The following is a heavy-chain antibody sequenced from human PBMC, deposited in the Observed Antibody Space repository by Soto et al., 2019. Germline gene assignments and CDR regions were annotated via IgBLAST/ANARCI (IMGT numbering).Heavy chain of an antibody. CDR3: ARHLYHDSSGIYSPFDF. J-gene: IGHJ4*02. CDR2: IWPGNSDT. V-gene: IGHV5-51*01. D-gene: IGHD3-22*01. CDR1: GYSLTTYW. Sequence: PGESLKISCKGSGYSLTTYWIGWARQMPGKGLEWMGIIWPGNSDTRYSPTFPGHVTISADKSISTAYLQWRSLEASDTAMYYCARHLYHDSSGIYSPFDFRGQGILVTVSS.